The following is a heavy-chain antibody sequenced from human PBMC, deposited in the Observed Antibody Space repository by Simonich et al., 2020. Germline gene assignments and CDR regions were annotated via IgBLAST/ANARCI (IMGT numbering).Heavy chain of an antibody. D-gene: IGHD1-1*01. CDR1: GFTVSSNY. CDR2: IYSGGST. J-gene: IGHJ4*02. V-gene: IGHV3-53*01. Sequence: EVQLVESGGGLIQPGGSLRLSCAASGFTVSSNYMSWVRQAPGKGRGWVSFIYSGGSTYYADSVKGRFTISRDNSKNTLYLQINSLRAEDTAVYYCARWTATGYYFDYWGQGTLVTVSS. CDR3: ARWTATGYYFDY.